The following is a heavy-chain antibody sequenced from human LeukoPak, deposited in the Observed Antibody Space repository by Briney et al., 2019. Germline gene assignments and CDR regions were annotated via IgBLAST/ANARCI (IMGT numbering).Heavy chain of an antibody. J-gene: IGHJ3*02. Sequence: ASVKVSCKASGYTFTSYVISWVRQAPGQGLEWMGWISAYNGNTNYAQKLQGRVTMTTDTSTSTAYMELRSLKSDDTAVYYCARDLSSGYNSIDAFDIWGQGTMVTVSS. CDR2: ISAYNGNT. CDR3: ARDLSSGYNSIDAFDI. CDR1: GYTFTSYV. D-gene: IGHD3-22*01. V-gene: IGHV1-18*01.